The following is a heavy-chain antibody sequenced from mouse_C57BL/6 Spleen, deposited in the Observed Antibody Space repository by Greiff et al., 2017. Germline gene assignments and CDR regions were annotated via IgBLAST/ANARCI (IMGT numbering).Heavy chain of an antibody. Sequence: QVQLQQPGAELVKPGASVKMSCKASGYTFTSYWITWVKKRPGQGLEWIGDIYPGSGSTTYNEKFKSKATLTVDTSSSTAYMQLSSLTSEDSAVYYCAGWPQQDGYYVYWCQGTPLTVSS. V-gene: IGHV1-55*01. CDR3: AGWPQQDGYYVY. D-gene: IGHD2-3*01. J-gene: IGHJ2*01. CDR2: IYPGSGST. CDR1: GYTFTSYW.